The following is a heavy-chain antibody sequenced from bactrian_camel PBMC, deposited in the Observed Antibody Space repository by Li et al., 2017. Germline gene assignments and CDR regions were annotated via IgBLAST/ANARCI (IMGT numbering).Heavy chain of an antibody. V-gene: IGHV3S6*01. CDR1: GFTFANYW. D-gene: IGHD4*01. CDR2: IYSDGSKG. CDR3: AADSRPCDWFDKFATGYSS. Sequence: HVQLVESGGGLVQPGGSLRLSCEASGFTFANYWMYWVRQAPGKGLEWVCAIYSDGSKGFYSDSVKGRFTISRDNAKNTVYLQMNNLKPEDTAMFHCAADSRPCDWFDKFATGYSSWGQGTQVTVS. J-gene: IGHJ4*01.